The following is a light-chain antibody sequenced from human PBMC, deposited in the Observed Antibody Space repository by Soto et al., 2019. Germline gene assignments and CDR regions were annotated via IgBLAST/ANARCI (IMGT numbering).Light chain of an antibody. CDR3: QQRRSWPPTIT. J-gene: IGKJ5*01. CDR2: GTS. V-gene: IGKV3-11*01. Sequence: VLTQYPATLSLSPVERATLSCRASQSLSSFNLAWYQQRPGQAPRLLIYGTSSRATDIPPRFSGSGSGTDFTLTISSLEPEDFAVYYCQQRRSWPPTITFGQGTLLEIK. CDR1: QSLSSFN.